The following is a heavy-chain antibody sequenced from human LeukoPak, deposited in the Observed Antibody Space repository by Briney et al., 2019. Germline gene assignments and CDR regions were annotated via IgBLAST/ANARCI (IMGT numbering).Heavy chain of an antibody. Sequence: GGSLRLSCAASGFTFSSYWMHWVRHAPGKGLVWVSVSRMNSDVSSRSYADSVKGRFTISRDNSKNTLYLQMNSLRAEDTAVYYCAKDPRPVMIVVAYRSPPSSWGQGTLVTVSS. CDR2: MNSDVSSR. CDR3: AKDPRPVMIVVAYRSPPSS. V-gene: IGHV3-74*01. D-gene: IGHD3-22*01. CDR1: GFTFSSYW. J-gene: IGHJ5*02.